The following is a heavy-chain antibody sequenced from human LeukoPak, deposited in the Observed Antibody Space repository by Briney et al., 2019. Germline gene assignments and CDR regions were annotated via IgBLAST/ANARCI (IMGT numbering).Heavy chain of an antibody. V-gene: IGHV3-74*01. J-gene: IGHJ4*02. CDR3: ARVDCSGGSCYFDY. D-gene: IGHD2-15*01. CDR1: GFTFSRYW. CDR2: INSDGSST. Sequence: PWGSLRLSCAASGFTFSRYWMHWVRQTPGKGLVWVSRINSDGSSTRYADSVKGRFTISRNNAKNTLDLQMSSLRAEDTAVYYCARVDCSGGSCYFDYWGQGTLVTVSS.